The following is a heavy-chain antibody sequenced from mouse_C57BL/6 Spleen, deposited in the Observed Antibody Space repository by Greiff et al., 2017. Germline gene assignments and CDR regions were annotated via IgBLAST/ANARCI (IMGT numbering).Heavy chain of an antibody. CDR1: GYAFSSYW. D-gene: IGHD1-1*01. J-gene: IGHJ2*01. CDR2: IYPGDGDT. Sequence: VQLVESGAELVKPGASVKISCKASGYAFSSYWMNWVKQRPGKGLEWIGQIYPGDGDTNYNGKFKGKATLTADKSSSTAYMQRSSLTAEDSAVCFCARMGILLFDYWGQGTTLTVSS. V-gene: IGHV1-80*01. CDR3: ARMGILLFDY.